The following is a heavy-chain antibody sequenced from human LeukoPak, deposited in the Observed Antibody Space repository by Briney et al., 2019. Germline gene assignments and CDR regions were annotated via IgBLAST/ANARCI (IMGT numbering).Heavy chain of an antibody. CDR2: IYSSGNT. J-gene: IGHJ4*02. CDR3: ARHLNSGTYPLDY. V-gene: IGHV4-59*08. Sequence: NPSETLSLTCTVSGGSINTYYWSWIRQPPGKGLEWLGHIYSSGNTNYNPSLKNRLTMSADTSKNQFSLKLNSVTAADTAVYYCARHLNSGTYPLDYWGQGTLATVSS. CDR1: GGSINTYY. D-gene: IGHD1-26*01.